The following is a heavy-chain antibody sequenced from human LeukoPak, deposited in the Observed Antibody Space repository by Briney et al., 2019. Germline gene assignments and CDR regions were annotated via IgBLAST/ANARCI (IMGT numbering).Heavy chain of an antibody. Sequence: GRSLRLSCAASGFTFSNYGMRWVRQAPGKGLEWVAVISYDGSNKHYADSVKGRFTISRDNPKNTLYLQMNSLRAEDTAVYYCAKGGGSSCYSPSDYWGQGTLVTVSS. J-gene: IGHJ4*02. V-gene: IGHV3-30*18. CDR2: ISYDGSNK. CDR3: AKGGGSSCYSPSDY. D-gene: IGHD2-15*01. CDR1: GFTFSNYG.